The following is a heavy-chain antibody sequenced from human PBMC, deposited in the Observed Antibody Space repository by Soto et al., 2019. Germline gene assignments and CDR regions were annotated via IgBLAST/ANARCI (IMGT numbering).Heavy chain of an antibody. V-gene: IGHV4-34*01. CDR3: ARAGYCSSTSCFRRYYYMDV. D-gene: IGHD2-2*01. Sequence: QVQLQQWGAGLLKPSETLSLTCAVYGGSFSGYYWSWIRQPPGKGLEWIGEINHSGSTNYNPSLKSRVTISVDTSKNQFSLKLSSVTAADTAVYYCARAGYCSSTSCFRRYYYMDVWGKGTTVTVSS. CDR1: GGSFSGYY. CDR2: INHSGST. J-gene: IGHJ6*03.